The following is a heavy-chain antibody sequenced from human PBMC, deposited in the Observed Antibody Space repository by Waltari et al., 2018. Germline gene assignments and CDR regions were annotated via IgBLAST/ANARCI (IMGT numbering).Heavy chain of an antibody. CDR2: ISDSGGKT. D-gene: IGHD6-13*01. CDR1: GFPFSSYA. Sequence: EVQLLESGGGLVQPGGSLRVSCAASGFPFSSYAMNWVRQAPGKGLEWVAGISDSGGKTYYADSVKGRFTISRDNSKNTLYLQMNSLRAEDTALYYCAKGGSSTSTWYYYWGQGTLVTVSS. J-gene: IGHJ4*02. V-gene: IGHV3-23*01. CDR3: AKGGSSTSTWYYY.